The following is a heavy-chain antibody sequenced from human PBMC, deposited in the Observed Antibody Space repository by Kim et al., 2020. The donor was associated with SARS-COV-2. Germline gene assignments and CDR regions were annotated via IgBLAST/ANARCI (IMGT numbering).Heavy chain of an antibody. CDR3: ASDIIAAAGPYYYCGMDV. Sequence: GGFTISRDNAKNSLYLQMNSLIAEDTAVYYCASDIIAAAGPYYYCGMDVWGQGTTVTVSS. D-gene: IGHD6-13*01. V-gene: IGHV3-11*04. J-gene: IGHJ6*02.